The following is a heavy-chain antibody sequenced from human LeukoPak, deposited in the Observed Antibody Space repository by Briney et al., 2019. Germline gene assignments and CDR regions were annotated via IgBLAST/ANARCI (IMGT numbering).Heavy chain of an antibody. CDR3: ARVPGLTKSFDY. V-gene: IGHV4-59*12. D-gene: IGHD3-9*01. CDR1: GGSISSYY. Sequence: PSETLSLTCTVSGGSISSYYWSWIRQPPGKGLEWIGYIYYSGSTNYNPSLKSRVTISVDTSKNQFSLKLSSVTAADTAVYYCARVPGLTKSFDYWGQGTLVTVSS. J-gene: IGHJ4*02. CDR2: IYYSGST.